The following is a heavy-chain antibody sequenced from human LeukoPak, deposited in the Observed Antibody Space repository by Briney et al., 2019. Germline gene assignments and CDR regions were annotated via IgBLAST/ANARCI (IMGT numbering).Heavy chain of an antibody. D-gene: IGHD5-12*01. V-gene: IGHV1-2*02. J-gene: IGHJ4*02. CDR3: ARGLVATVVAVAAFDS. Sequence: ASVKVSCKASGYTFTGYYMHWVRQAPGQGLEGMGWINPNSGGTNYAQNFQGRVTMTRDTSISPAYMELSRLRSDDTAVYYCARGLVATVVAVAAFDSWGQGTLVTVSS. CDR1: GYTFTGYY. CDR2: INPNSGGT.